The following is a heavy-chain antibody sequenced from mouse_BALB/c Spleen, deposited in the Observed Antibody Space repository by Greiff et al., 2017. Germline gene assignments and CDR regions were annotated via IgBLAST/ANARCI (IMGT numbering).Heavy chain of an antibody. CDR2: ISNGGGST. J-gene: IGHJ3*01. CDR1: GFTFSSYT. V-gene: IGHV5-12-2*01. Sequence: EVKVEESGGGLVQPGGSLKLSCAASGFTFSSYTMSWVRQTPEKRLEWVAYISNGGGSTYYPDSVKGRFTISRDNAKNTLYLQMSSLKSEDTAMYYCARHDPYYGSSSFAYWGQGTLVTVSA. D-gene: IGHD1-1*01. CDR3: ARHDPYYGSSSFAY.